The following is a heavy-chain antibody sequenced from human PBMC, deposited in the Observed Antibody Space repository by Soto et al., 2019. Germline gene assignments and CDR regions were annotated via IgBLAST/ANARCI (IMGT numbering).Heavy chain of an antibody. CDR2: IYLSGST. J-gene: IGHJ3*02. CDR3: ARDRDGYNYAFDI. CDR1: GYSISSGDY. V-gene: IGHV4-38-2*02. Sequence: PSETLSLTCAVSGYSISSGDYCAWIRQPPGKGLEWVGSIYLSGSTYQKPSLKSRVTISVDTSKNKFSLNLSSLTAADTAVYYCARDRDGYNYAFDIWGNGTVVTVS. D-gene: IGHD5-12*01.